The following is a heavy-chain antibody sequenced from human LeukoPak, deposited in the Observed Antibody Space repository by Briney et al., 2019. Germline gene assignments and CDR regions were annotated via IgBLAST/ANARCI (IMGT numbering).Heavy chain of an antibody. J-gene: IGHJ6*03. CDR1: GYTFTSYD. Sequence: EASVKVSCKASGYTFTSYDINWVRQATGQGLEWMGWMNPSSGNTGYAQKFQGRVTMTRNTSISTAYMELSSLRSEDTAVYYCARNGYSSSWAYYYYYMDVWGKGTTVTISS. D-gene: IGHD6-13*01. CDR3: ARNGYSSSWAYYYYYMDV. V-gene: IGHV1-8*01. CDR2: MNPSSGNT.